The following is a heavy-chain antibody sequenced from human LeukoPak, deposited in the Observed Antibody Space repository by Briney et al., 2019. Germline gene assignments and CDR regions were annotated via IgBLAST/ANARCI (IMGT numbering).Heavy chain of an antibody. CDR2: IYTSGST. Sequence: SETLSLTCTVSGGSISSGSYYWSWIRQPAGKGLEWIGRIYTSGSTNYNPSLKSRVTMSVDTSKNQFSLKLSSVTAADTAVYYCARDFFSVAAEVYFDYWGQGTLVTVSS. D-gene: IGHD6-19*01. CDR3: ARDFFSVAAEVYFDY. V-gene: IGHV4-61*02. CDR1: GGSISSGSYY. J-gene: IGHJ4*02.